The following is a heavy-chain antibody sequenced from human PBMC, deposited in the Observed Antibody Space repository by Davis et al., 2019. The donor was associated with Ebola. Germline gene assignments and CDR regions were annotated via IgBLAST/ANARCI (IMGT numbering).Heavy chain of an antibody. D-gene: IGHD1-26*01. CDR2: IGGSGAST. V-gene: IGHV3-23*01. J-gene: IGHJ6*03. Sequence: PGGSLRLSCAASGFTFSSYAMSWVRQAPRKGLEWVSVIGGSGASTYYADSVKGRFTISRDNSKNTLYLQMNSLRAEDTAVYYCAKDRSSGSYDDYYMDVWGKGTTVTVSS. CDR1: GFTFSSYA. CDR3: AKDRSSGSYDDYYMDV.